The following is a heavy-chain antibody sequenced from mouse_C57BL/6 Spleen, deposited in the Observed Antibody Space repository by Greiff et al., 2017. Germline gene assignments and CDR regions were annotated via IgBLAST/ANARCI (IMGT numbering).Heavy chain of an antibody. J-gene: IGHJ3*01. Sequence: QVQLQQPGAELVKPGASVKMSCKASGYTFTSYWITWVKQRPGQGLEWIGDIYPGSGSTNYNEKFKGKATLTADTSSSTAYMQLSSLTSEDSAVYYCALYYPRGFAYWGQGTLVTVSA. CDR3: ALYYPRGFAY. CDR2: IYPGSGST. V-gene: IGHV1-55*01. CDR1: GYTFTSYW. D-gene: IGHD2-1*01.